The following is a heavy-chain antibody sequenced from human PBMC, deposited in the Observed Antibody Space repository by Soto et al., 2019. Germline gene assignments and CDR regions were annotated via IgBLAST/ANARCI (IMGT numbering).Heavy chain of an antibody. CDR2: IYPGDSDT. CDR3: ARQRCSGGSCHYYYGMDV. Sequence: PGESLKISCKGSGYSFTSYWIGWVRQMPGKGLEWMGIIYPGDSDTRYSPSFQGQVTISADKSISTAYLQWSSLKASDTAMYYCARQRCSGGSCHYYYGMDVWGQGTTVTV. V-gene: IGHV5-51*01. D-gene: IGHD2-15*01. CDR1: GYSFTSYW. J-gene: IGHJ6*02.